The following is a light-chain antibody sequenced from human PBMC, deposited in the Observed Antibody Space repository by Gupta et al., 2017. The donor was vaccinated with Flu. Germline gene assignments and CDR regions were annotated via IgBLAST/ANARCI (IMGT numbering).Light chain of an antibody. J-gene: IGKJ5*01. CDR2: VAS. V-gene: IGKV1-39*01. Sequence: PSSLSASVGDRVTITCRASHSIRIYLNWYQQKPGRAPKLLMSVASKVQSEVPSRFSGSGSGTDFTLTISVLQPEDFATYYCQQSDSTPITFGQGTQVDIK. CDR1: HSIRIY. CDR3: QQSDSTPIT.